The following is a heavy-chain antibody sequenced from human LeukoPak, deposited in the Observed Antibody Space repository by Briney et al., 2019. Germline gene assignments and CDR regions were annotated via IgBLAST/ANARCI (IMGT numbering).Heavy chain of an antibody. CDR3: ATDLLKGDIRRY. CDR1: GYTLTELS. D-gene: IGHD3-16*02. J-gene: IGHJ4*02. CDR2: FVPEDGET. V-gene: IGHV1-24*01. Sequence: ASVKVSCKVSGYTLTELSMHWVRQAPGKGLEWMGGFVPEDGETIYAQKFQGRVTMTADTSTDTAYMELSSLRSEDTAVYYCATDLLKGDIRRYWGQGTLVTVSS.